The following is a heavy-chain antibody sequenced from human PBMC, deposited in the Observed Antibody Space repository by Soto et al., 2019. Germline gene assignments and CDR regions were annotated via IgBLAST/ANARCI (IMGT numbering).Heavy chain of an antibody. J-gene: IGHJ4*02. V-gene: IGHV3-48*02. CDR2: ISTDSHTI. CDR1: GFIISSYS. CDR3: ARGYYDNSLDQ. Sequence: EVQLVEFGGGFVQPGGSLRLSCAASGFIISSYSMDWVRQAPGKRPEWLSHISTDSHTIYYADSVRGRFTISRENAKNSLSLQMNSLRDEDTAVYYCARGYYDNSLDQWGQGTLVTVSS. D-gene: IGHD3-9*01.